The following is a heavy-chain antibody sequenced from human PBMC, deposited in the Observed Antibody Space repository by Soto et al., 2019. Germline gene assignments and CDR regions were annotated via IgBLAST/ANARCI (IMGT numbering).Heavy chain of an antibody. V-gene: IGHV4-4*02. J-gene: IGHJ5*02. Sequence: PSETLSLTCAVSSGSISSSNWWSWVRQPPGKGLEWIGEIYHSGSTNYNPSLKSRVTISVDKSKNQFSLKLSSVTAADTAVYYCARGYSGYDRRLDPWGQGTLVTVSS. D-gene: IGHD5-12*01. CDR3: ARGYSGYDRRLDP. CDR2: IYHSGST. CDR1: SGSISSSNW.